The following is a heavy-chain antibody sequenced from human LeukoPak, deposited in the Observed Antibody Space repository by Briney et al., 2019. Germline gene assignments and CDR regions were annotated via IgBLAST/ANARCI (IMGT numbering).Heavy chain of an antibody. V-gene: IGHV4-34*01. CDR3: ARPHADY. CDR2: INHSGST. J-gene: IGHJ4*02. Sequence: SETLSLTCAVYGGSFSGYYWSWIRQPPGKGLEWIGEINHSGSTNHNPSLKSRVTISVDTSKNQFSLKLSSVTAADTAVYYCARPHADYWGQGTLVTVSS. CDR1: GGSFSGYY.